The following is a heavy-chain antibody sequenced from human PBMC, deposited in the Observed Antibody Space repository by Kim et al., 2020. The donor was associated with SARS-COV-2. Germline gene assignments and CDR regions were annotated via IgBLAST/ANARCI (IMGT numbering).Heavy chain of an antibody. J-gene: IGHJ4*02. Sequence: YADSVKGRFTISRNNVKNSLYLQMNSLRVEDTDVYYCARIPGIAVAGRGDWSQGTLVTVSS. D-gene: IGHD6-19*01. V-gene: IGHV3-21*01. CDR3: ARIPGIAVAGRGD.